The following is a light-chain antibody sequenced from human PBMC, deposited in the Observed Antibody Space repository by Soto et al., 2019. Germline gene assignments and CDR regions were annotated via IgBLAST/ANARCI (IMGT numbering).Light chain of an antibody. V-gene: IGLV3-1*01. CDR2: QNN. CDR3: QAWGSSIVV. J-gene: IGLJ2*01. Sequence: SYELTQPPSVSVSPGQTASITCSGDKLGDKYACWYQQKPGQSPVLVIYQNNKRPSGIPERFSGSNSGNTATLTISGTQAMDGADYYCQAWGSSIVVFGGGTKLTVL. CDR1: KLGDKY.